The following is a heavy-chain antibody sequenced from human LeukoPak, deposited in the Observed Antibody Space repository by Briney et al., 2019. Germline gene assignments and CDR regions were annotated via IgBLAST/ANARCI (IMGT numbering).Heavy chain of an antibody. D-gene: IGHD3-16*01. Sequence: PGASLRLSCAASGVSGVTFSNYALNWVRQAPGKGLEWVSDISGSGHTTNYADSVKGRFSISRDNSKTTLYLQMSSLRVEDTAVYYCVGGIFDYWGQGTLVTVSS. J-gene: IGHJ4*02. CDR1: GVSGVTFSNYA. V-gene: IGHV3-23*01. CDR3: VGGIFDY. CDR2: ISGSGHTT.